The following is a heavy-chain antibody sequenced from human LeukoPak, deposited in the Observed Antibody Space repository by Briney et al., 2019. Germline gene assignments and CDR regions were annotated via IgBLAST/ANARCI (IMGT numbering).Heavy chain of an antibody. Sequence: KTGGSLRLSCAASGFTFSSYSVNWVRQAPGKGLEWVSSISSSSSYIYYADSVKGRFTISRDNAKNSLYLQMNSLRAEDTAVYYCARGMDADYDFWSGYPYYFDYWGQGTLVTVSS. V-gene: IGHV3-21*01. CDR2: ISSSSSYI. CDR1: GFTFSSYS. D-gene: IGHD3-3*01. J-gene: IGHJ4*02. CDR3: ARGMDADYDFWSGYPYYFDY.